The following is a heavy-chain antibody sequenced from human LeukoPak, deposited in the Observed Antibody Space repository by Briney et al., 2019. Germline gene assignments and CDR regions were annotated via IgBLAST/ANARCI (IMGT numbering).Heavy chain of an antibody. V-gene: IGHV1-46*01. CDR1: GYTFTSYY. CDR3: ARGSRPVHNLLTGKRYFDY. D-gene: IGHD3-9*01. Sequence: ASVKVSCKASGYTFTSYYMHWVRQAPGQGLEWMGIINPSGGSTTYAQKFRGRLTMTRDMSTSTVYMELSSLRSEDTAVYYCARGSRPVHNLLTGKRYFDYWGQGTLLTVSS. CDR2: INPSGGST. J-gene: IGHJ4*02.